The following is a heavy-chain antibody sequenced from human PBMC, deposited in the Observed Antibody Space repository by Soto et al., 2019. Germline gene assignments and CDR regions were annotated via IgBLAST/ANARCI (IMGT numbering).Heavy chain of an antibody. CDR3: VRDQHYAFDF. D-gene: IGHD2-2*01. Sequence: GGSLSLSCAASGFPFSTSPMNWVRQAPGKGLEWIAYTMSTSATIYYAGSVKGRFTISRDNAKNSLFLQMNSLRDDDTAVYYCVRDQHYAFDFWGQGSLVTVSS. CDR1: GFPFSTSP. J-gene: IGHJ4*02. V-gene: IGHV3-48*02. CDR2: TMSTSATI.